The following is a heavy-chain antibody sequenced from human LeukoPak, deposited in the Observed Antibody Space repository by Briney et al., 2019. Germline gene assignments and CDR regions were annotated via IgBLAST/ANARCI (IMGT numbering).Heavy chain of an antibody. J-gene: IGHJ4*02. V-gene: IGHV3-66*02. CDR2: IYSGGST. D-gene: IGHD3-16*01. CDR3: AKDWGFDVGTTTLVDY. CDR1: GFTFSSYW. Sequence: PGGSLRLSCAASGFTFSSYWMHWVRQAPGKGLEWVSVIYSGGSTYYADSVKGRFTISRDNSKNTLYLQMNSLRAEDTAVYYCAKDWGFDVGTTTLVDYWGQGTLVTVSS.